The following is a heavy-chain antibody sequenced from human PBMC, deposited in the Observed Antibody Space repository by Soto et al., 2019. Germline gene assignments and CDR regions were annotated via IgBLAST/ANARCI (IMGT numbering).Heavy chain of an antibody. Sequence: GASVKVSCKASGYTFSIYYMDWVRQAPGQGLEWMGMINPSGGSTTYAQKFQGRVTMTRDTSTSTVYMELSSLRSEDTAVYYCARDFYPLAYYFDYWGQGTLVTVSS. CDR3: ARDFYPLAYYFDY. J-gene: IGHJ4*02. CDR1: GYTFSIYY. CDR2: INPSGGST. V-gene: IGHV1-46*01.